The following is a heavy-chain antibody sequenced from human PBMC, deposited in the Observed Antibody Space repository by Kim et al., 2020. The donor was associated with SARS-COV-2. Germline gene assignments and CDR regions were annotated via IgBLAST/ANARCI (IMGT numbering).Heavy chain of an antibody. D-gene: IGHD2-15*01. J-gene: IGHJ4*02. CDR3: ASFLFSGSLRSAAYFFDY. CDR2: MSSSSSYT. CDR1: GFSFSDYY. V-gene: IGHV3-11*03. Sequence: GGSLRLSCAASGFSFSDYYMRWIRQAPGKGLEWVSYMSSSSSYTNYADPVKGRFTISRDNVKNSLSLQMDGLRAEDTAVYYCASFLFSGSLRSAAYFFDYWGQGTLVTVSS.